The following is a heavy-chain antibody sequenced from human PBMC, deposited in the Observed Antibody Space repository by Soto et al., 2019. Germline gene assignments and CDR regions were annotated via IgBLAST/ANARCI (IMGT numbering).Heavy chain of an antibody. Sequence: SLKVSCKASGGTFSSYAISWVRQAPGQGLEWMGGIIPIFGTANYAQKFQGRVTITADESTSTAYMELSSLRSEDTAVYYCARVGSDRYTAMPDDYYYYGMDVWGQVTTVTVAS. V-gene: IGHV1-69*13. CDR2: IIPIFGTA. CDR3: ARVGSDRYTAMPDDYYYYGMDV. J-gene: IGHJ6*02. CDR1: GGTFSSYA. D-gene: IGHD5-18*01.